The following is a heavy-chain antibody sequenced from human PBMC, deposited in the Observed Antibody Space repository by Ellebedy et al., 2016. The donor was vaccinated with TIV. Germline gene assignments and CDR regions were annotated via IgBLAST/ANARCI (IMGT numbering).Heavy chain of an antibody. CDR3: LRDHDGFH. V-gene: IGHV3-74*01. CDR1: GFTFSFYW. D-gene: IGHD2/OR15-2a*01. J-gene: IGHJ4*02. CDR2: VSSEGRTT. Sequence: GESLKISCAASGFTFSFYWIHWVRQAPGKGLVWVSCVSSEGRTTYFADSVKGRFTISRDNAKNTLYLQMNSLRTEDTAVYYCLRDHDGFHWGQGTPVRVSS.